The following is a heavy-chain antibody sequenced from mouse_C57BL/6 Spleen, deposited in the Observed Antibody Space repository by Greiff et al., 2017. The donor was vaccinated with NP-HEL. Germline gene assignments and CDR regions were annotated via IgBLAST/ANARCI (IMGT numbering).Heavy chain of an antibody. V-gene: IGHV5-17*01. D-gene: IGHD3-1*01. CDR3: ARGLYYYAMDY. J-gene: IGHJ4*01. Sequence: EVQRVESGGGLVKPGGSLKLSCAASGFTFSDYGMHWVRQAPEKGLEWVAYISSGSSTIYYADTVKGRFTISRDNAKNTLFLQMTSLRSEDTAMYYCARGLYYYAMDYWGQGTSVTVSS. CDR1: GFTFSDYG. CDR2: ISSGSSTI.